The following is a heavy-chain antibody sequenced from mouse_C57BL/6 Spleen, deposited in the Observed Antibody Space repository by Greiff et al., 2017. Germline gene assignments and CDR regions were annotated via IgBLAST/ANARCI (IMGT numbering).Heavy chain of an antibody. CDR3: ASGLAAVDQYYYEY. D-gene: IGHD1-1*01. CDR2: IHPNSGST. V-gene: IGHV1-64*01. J-gene: IGHJ2*01. CDR1: GYTFTSYW. Sequence: QVQLQQPGAELVKPGASVKLSCKASGYTFTSYWMHWVKQRPGQGLEWIGMIHPNSGSTNYNEKFKSKATLTADKSSSTAYMQLRSLTSEDSAVYYYASGLAAVDQYYYEYWGKGTTLTAAS.